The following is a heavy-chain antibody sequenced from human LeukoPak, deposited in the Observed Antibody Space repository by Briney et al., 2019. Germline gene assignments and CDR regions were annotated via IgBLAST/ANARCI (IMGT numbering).Heavy chain of an antibody. CDR1: GFTFSSYG. D-gene: IGHD2-15*01. CDR2: IRYDGSNK. Sequence: HPGGSLRLSCAASGFTFSSYGMHWVRQAPGKGLEWVAFIRYDGSNKYYADSVKGRFTISRDNSKNTLYLQMNSLRAEDTAVYYCAKKGGGGSCCSGGGAFDIWGQGTMVTVSS. CDR3: AKKGGGGSCCSGGGAFDI. J-gene: IGHJ3*02. V-gene: IGHV3-30*02.